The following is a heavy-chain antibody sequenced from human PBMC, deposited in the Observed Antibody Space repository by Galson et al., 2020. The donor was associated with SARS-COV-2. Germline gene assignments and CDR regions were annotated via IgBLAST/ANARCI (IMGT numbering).Heavy chain of an antibody. J-gene: IGHJ4*02. CDR3: ASPYYYDSSGYDR. CDR1: GGSISSSSYY. CDR2: IYYSGST. V-gene: IGHV4-39*01. D-gene: IGHD3-22*01. Sequence: SETLSLTCTVSGGSISSSSYYWGWIRQPPGKGLEWIGSIYYSGSTYYNPSLKSRVTISVDTSKNQFSLKLSSVTAADTAVYYCASPYYYDSSGYDRWGQGTLVTVSS.